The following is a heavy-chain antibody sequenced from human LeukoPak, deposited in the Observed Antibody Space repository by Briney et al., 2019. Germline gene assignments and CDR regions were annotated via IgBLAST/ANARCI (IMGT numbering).Heavy chain of an antibody. CDR2: IIPIFGTA. V-gene: IGHV1-69*13. D-gene: IGHD6-6*01. CDR3: ARVGSSSSWGTDWFDP. Sequence: SVTVSCKASGGTFSSYAISWVRQAPGQGLEWMGGIIPIFGTANYAQKFQGRVTITADESTSTAYMELSSLRSEDTAVYYYARVGSSSSWGTDWFDPWGQGTLVTVSS. J-gene: IGHJ5*02. CDR1: GGTFSSYA.